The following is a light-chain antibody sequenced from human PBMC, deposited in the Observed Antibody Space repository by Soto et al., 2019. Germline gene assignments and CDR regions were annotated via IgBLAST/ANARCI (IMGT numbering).Light chain of an antibody. CDR3: QQYNNWPWT. CDR2: GTS. V-gene: IGKV3-15*01. Sequence: EIVMTQSPGTLSVSPGERATLFCRASQSVSNKLAWYQQKPGQAPRLIIYGTSTRATGIPARFSGSGSGTDFTLTISSLQSEDSALYYCQQYNNWPWTFGQGTKVDIK. J-gene: IGKJ1*01. CDR1: QSVSNK.